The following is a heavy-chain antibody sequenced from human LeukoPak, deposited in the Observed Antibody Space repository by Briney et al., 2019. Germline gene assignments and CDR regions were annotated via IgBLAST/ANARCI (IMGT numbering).Heavy chain of an antibody. CDR2: IYYGGST. CDR3: ARALARGYSSGRFDY. CDR1: SGSISNYY. Sequence: RPSETLSLTCTVSSGSISNYYWSWIRQSPGKGLEWIGYIYYGGSTNYNPSLKSRVTISGDTSKNQFSLKLTSVTAADTAVYYCARALARGYSSGRFDYWGQGTLVTVSS. D-gene: IGHD6-19*01. V-gene: IGHV4-59*01. J-gene: IGHJ4*02.